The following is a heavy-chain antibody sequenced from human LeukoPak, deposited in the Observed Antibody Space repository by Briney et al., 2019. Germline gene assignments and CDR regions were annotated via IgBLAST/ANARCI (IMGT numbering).Heavy chain of an antibody. CDR1: GFTVSDNY. CDR2: IYNDGRT. V-gene: IGHV3-53*01. Sequence: GGSLRLSCAASGFTVSDNYMTWVRQAPGKGLEWVSVIYNDGRTYYADSVKGRFTISRDNSKNTLYLQMNSLRADDTAVYYCARGGAYSVRAFDIWGQGTMVAVSS. J-gene: IGHJ3*02. CDR3: ARGGAYSVRAFDI. D-gene: IGHD5/OR15-5a*01.